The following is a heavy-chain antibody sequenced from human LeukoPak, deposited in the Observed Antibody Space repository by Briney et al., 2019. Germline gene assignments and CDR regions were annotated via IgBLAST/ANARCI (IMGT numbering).Heavy chain of an antibody. Sequence: PGGSLRISFAAPGFTFSSYAIRLVRQAPGKGLEWASAIRFSGGSTYYTDSVKGRFTISRDNSKNTLYLEMNSLSAEDTAVYYCARDPSYYDFWSGYALSHYMDVWGDGTTVTVSS. V-gene: IGHV3-23*01. J-gene: IGHJ6*03. CDR1: GFTFSSYA. CDR3: ARDPSYYDFWSGYALSHYMDV. CDR2: IRFSGGST. D-gene: IGHD3-3*01.